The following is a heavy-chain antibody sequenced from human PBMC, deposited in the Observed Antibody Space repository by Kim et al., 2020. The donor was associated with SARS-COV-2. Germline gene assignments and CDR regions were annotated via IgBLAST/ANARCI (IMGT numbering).Heavy chain of an antibody. D-gene: IGHD3-10*01. CDR1: GGSISSYY. J-gene: IGHJ3*02. CDR2: IYYSGST. V-gene: IGHV4-59*01. CDR3: ARGPYGSGSYWTGGGDAFDI. Sequence: SETLSLTCTVSGGSISSYYWSWIRQPPGKGLEWIGYIYYSGSTNYNPSLKSRVTKSVDTSKNQFSLKLSSVTAADTAVYYCARGPYGSGSYWTGGGDAFDIWGQGTMVTVSS.